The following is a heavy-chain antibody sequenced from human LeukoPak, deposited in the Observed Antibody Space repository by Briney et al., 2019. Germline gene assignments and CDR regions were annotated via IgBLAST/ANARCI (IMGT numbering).Heavy chain of an antibody. Sequence: GASVTVSCKVSGYTLTELSMHWVRQAPGKGLEWMGGFYPEDGETIYAQKFQGRVTMTEDTSTDTAYMELSSLRSEDTAVYYCATEYCSGGSCYSSEYFQHWGQGTLVTVSS. V-gene: IGHV1-24*01. CDR2: FYPEDGET. CDR3: ATEYCSGGSCYSSEYFQH. D-gene: IGHD2-15*01. J-gene: IGHJ1*01. CDR1: GYTLTELS.